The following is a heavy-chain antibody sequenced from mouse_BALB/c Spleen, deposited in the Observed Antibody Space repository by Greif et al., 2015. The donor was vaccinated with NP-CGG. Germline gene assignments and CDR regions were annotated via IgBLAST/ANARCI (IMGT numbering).Heavy chain of an antibody. D-gene: IGHD1-1*01. V-gene: IGHV5-6-5*01. Sequence: EVQGVESGGGLVKPGGSLKLSCAASGFTFSSYAMSWVRQTPEKRLEWVASISSGGSTYYPDSVKGRFTISRDNARNSLYLQMSSLRSEDTAMYFCARGGYGSGWFAYWGQGTLVTVSA. CDR2: ISSGGST. CDR1: GFTFSSYA. CDR3: ARGGYGSGWFAY. J-gene: IGHJ3*01.